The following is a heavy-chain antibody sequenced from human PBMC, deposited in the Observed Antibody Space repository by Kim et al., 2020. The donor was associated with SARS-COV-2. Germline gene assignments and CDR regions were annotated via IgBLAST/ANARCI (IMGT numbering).Heavy chain of an antibody. J-gene: IGHJ5*02. CDR3: ARGPRWFDP. V-gene: IGHV4-34*01. Sequence: GSTNYTPSLKSRVTISVDTSKNQFSLKLSSVTAADTAVYYCARGPRWFDPWGQGTLVTVSS. CDR2: GST.